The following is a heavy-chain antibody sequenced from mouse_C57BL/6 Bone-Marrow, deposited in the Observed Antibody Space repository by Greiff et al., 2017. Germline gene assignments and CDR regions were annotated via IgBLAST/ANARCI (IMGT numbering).Heavy chain of an antibody. CDR3: TNPVVADFDY. CDR1: GFNIKDDY. Sequence: VQLQQSGAELVRPGASVKLSCTASGFNIKDDYMNWVKQRPEQGLEWIGWIDPENGDTEYASKFQGKATITADTSSNTAYLQLSSLTSEDTAVYYCTNPVVADFDYWGQGTTLTVSS. CDR2: IDPENGDT. J-gene: IGHJ2*01. V-gene: IGHV14-4*01. D-gene: IGHD1-1*01.